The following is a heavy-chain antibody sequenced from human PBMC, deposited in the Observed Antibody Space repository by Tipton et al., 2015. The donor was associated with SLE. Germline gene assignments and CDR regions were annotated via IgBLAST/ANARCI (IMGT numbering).Heavy chain of an antibody. Sequence: TLSLTCTVSGGSISSYYWSWIRQPAGKGLEWIGRVYSSGSTIYNPSIKSQITLSLDTSKNQFSLRVNSVTAADTAVYYCARGGGSYYDYWGQGTLVTVSS. CDR3: ARGGGSYYDY. D-gene: IGHD1-26*01. J-gene: IGHJ4*02. CDR2: VYSSGST. V-gene: IGHV4-4*07. CDR1: GGSISSYY.